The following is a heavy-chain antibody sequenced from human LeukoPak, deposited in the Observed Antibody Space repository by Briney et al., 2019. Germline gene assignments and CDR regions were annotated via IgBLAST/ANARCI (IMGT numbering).Heavy chain of an antibody. Sequence: ASVKVSCKASGGTFSSYAISWVRQAPGQGLEWMGRIIPILGIANYAQKFQGRVTITADKSTSTAYMELRSLRSDDTAVYYCARDSRKVWFGELSSYYYGMDVWGQGTTVTVSS. CDR3: ARDSRKVWFGELSSYYYGMDV. CDR2: IIPILGIA. J-gene: IGHJ6*02. V-gene: IGHV1-69*04. D-gene: IGHD3-10*01. CDR1: GGTFSSYA.